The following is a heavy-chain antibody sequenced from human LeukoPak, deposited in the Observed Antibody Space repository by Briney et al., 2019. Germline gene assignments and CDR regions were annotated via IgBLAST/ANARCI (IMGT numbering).Heavy chain of an antibody. V-gene: IGHV1-24*01. Sequence: ASVKVSCKVSGYTLTELSMHWVRQAPGKGLEWMGGFDPEDGETIHAQKFQGRVTMTEDTSTDTAYTELSSLRSEDTAVYYCATVNGGSCYYWGQGTLVTVSS. CDR2: FDPEDGET. D-gene: IGHD2-15*01. CDR3: ATVNGGSCYY. CDR1: GYTLTELS. J-gene: IGHJ4*02.